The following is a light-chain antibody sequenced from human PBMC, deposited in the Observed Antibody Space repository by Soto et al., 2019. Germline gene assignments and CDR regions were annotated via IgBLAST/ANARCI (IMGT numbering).Light chain of an antibody. J-gene: IGKJ1*01. CDR2: AAS. CDR1: QGISTY. Sequence: DIQMTQSPSSLSASVGDRVTITCRASQGISTYLNWYQQKPGKAPKVLIYAASSLQSGVPSRFSGSGSETDFTLTTSSLQSEDFATYSCQQSNSITWTFGLGTKVEIK. CDR3: QQSNSITWT. V-gene: IGKV1-39*01.